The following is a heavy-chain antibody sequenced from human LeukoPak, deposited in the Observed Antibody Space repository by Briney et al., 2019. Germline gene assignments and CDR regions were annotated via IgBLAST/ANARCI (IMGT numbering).Heavy chain of an antibody. Sequence: GGSLRLSCAVSGFAFGSEAMSWVRQAPGKGLEWVSDISGSGGSADYADSVKGRFTISRDNSKNTLYLQMNSLRAEDTAVYYCAKDVRGGCSGGSCYYWGQGTLVTVSS. J-gene: IGHJ4*02. CDR2: ISGSGGSA. CDR3: AKDVRGGCSGGSCYY. V-gene: IGHV3-23*01. CDR1: GFAFGSEA. D-gene: IGHD2-15*01.